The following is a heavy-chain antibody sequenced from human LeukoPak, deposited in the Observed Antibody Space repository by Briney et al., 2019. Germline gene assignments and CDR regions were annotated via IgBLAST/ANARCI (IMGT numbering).Heavy chain of an antibody. J-gene: IGHJ4*02. D-gene: IGHD3-10*01. CDR1: GFSVSYNF. Sequence: GGSLRLSCAGSGFSVSYNFMSWVRQAPGKGLEWVSVIYSGSTYYADSAKGRFTISGDSSKNTAYLQLSSLRVEDTAVYYCLWSYYNRPDQWGQGTLVTVSS. CDR3: LWSYYNRPDQ. V-gene: IGHV3-66*01. CDR2: IYSGST.